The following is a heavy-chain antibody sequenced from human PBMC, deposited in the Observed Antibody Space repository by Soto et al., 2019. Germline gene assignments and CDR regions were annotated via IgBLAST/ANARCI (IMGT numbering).Heavy chain of an antibody. CDR1: GFTVSNNY. CDR3: ATYSSLDY. Sequence: EVQLVETGGGFIQPGGSLRLSCAASGFTVSNNYMSWVRQAPGKGLEWVSLIYSGGSTYYADSVKGRFTISRDNSKNTLYLQMNSLRAEDTAVYYCATYSSLDYWGQGTLVTVSS. V-gene: IGHV3-53*02. J-gene: IGHJ4*02. D-gene: IGHD6-13*01. CDR2: IYSGGST.